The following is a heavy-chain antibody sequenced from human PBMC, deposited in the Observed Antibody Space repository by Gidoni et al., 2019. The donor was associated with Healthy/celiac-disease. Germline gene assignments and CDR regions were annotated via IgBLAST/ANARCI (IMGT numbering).Heavy chain of an antibody. CDR3: VKDRVSGYDFVSPDY. D-gene: IGHD5-12*01. CDR2: ISSNWGST. V-gene: IGHV3-64D*06. CDR1: AFTFSRYA. Sequence: EVQLVESGGGLVQPGGSLSLSCSASAFTFSRYAMHWVRQAPGKGLEYVSAISSNWGSTYYADSVKGRFTISRDNSKNTLYLQMSSLRAEDTAVYYCVKDRVSGYDFVSPDYWGQGTLVTVSS. J-gene: IGHJ4*02.